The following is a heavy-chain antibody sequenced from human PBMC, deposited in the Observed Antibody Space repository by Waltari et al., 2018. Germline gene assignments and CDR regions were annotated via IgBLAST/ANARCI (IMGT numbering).Heavy chain of an antibody. CDR3: ATDTGALWMDV. D-gene: IGHD2-21*01. CDR2: INPSGGIT. J-gene: IGHJ6*02. V-gene: IGHV1-46*01. Sequence: QVQLVQSGAEVKKPGASVKISCKTSEYTFASSYVHWVRQAPGQGLEWMVIINPSGGITIYAQRCQGGVTMTMETSTSTVYMELSSLKSEDTAVYYCATDTGALWMDVWGQGTTVTVSS. CDR1: EYTFASSY.